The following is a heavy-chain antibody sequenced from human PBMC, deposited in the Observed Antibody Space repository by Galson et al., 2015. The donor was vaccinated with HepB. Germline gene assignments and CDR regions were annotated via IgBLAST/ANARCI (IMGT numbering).Heavy chain of an antibody. CDR2: FDPEDGET. CDR3: ATRPMYYDSSGYYFWGFDY. D-gene: IGHD3-22*01. J-gene: IGHJ4*02. V-gene: IGHV1-24*01. Sequence: SVKVSCKVSGYTLTELSMHWVRQAPGKGLEWMGGFDPEDGETIYAQKFQGRVTMTEDTSTDTAYMELSSLRSEDTAVYYCATRPMYYDSSGYYFWGFDYWGQGTLVTVSS. CDR1: GYTLTELS.